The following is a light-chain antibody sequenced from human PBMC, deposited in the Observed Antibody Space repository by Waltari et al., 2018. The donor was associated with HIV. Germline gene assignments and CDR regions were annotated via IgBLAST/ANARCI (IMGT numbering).Light chain of an antibody. Sequence: ARTNPATVSGAPGQPFTTVSSGTSSDVGGSYNCIWYQQHPGKAPKLMIYEVSKRPSGVSNRFSGSKSGNTASLTISGLQAEDEADYYCSSYTSSSTHVFGTGTKVTVL. CDR2: EVS. CDR3: SSYTSSSTHV. J-gene: IGLJ1*01. V-gene: IGLV2-14*01. CDR1: SSDVGGSYN.